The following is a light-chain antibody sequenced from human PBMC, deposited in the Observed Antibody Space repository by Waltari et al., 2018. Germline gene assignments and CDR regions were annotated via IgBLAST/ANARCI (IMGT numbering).Light chain of an antibody. V-gene: IGKV1-5*01. CDR3: QQYNSYPWT. CDR1: QSFSSR. J-gene: IGKJ1*01. Sequence: DIQMTQSPSTLSASVGDTVTITCRASQSFSSRLAWYHQKPGKAPKLLIYDASSLENGVQSRLSGSGSGTDFTLTISSLQPDDFATYYCQQYNSYPWTFGQGTKVEIK. CDR2: DAS.